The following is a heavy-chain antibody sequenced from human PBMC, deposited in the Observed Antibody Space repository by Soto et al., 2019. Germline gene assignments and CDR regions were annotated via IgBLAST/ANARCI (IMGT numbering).Heavy chain of an antibody. CDR2: IYSGGIT. CDR1: GFTVSSNY. J-gene: IGHJ6*02. Sequence: PXESLRLSCAASGFTVSSNYMSWVRQAPGKGLEWVSVIYSGGITFYADSVKGRFTISRDNSKNTLYLQMNNLRGGDTAVYYCVRDFGSSSEGGMDVWGQGTTVTAP. V-gene: IGHV3-53*01. D-gene: IGHD6-6*01. CDR3: VRDFGSSSEGGMDV.